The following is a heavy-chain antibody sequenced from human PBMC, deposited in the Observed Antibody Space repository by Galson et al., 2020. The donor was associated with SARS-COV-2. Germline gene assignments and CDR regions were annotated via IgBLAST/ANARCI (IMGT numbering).Heavy chain of an antibody. CDR3: ATLRNDLEY. J-gene: IGHJ4*02. CDR1: GGSINNYY. D-gene: IGHD3-16*01. CDR2: IYYSGNT. Sequence: SDTLSLTCTVSGGSINNYYWTWIRQPPGKGLEWIGNIYYSGNTNYNPSLMSRVTISLDTSKNQFSLKLTSVTSADTALYYCATLRNDLEYWGQGTLVTVSS. V-gene: IGHV4-59*07.